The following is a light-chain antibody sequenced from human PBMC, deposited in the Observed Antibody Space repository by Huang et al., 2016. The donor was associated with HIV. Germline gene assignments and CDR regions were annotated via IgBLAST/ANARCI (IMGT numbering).Light chain of an antibody. CDR3: QQYDNLPSFT. V-gene: IGKV1-33*01. CDR2: DAS. CDR1: QDISTY. J-gene: IGKJ3*01. Sequence: DIQMTQSPSSLSAFVGDTVTITCQASQDISTYLNWYQLKPGKAPKLLIYDASNWEKGVPERFSGSGCGTEFTFTISILQPEDIATYYCQQYDNLPSFTFGPGTKVDIK.